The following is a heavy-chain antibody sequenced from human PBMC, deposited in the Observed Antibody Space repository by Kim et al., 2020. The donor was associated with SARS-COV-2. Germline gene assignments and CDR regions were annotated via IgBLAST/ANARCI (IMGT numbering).Heavy chain of an antibody. J-gene: IGHJ2*01. D-gene: IGHD3-3*01. CDR1: GFTFSSYW. V-gene: IGHV3-74*01. Sequence: GGSLRLSCAASGFTFSSYWMHWVRQAPGKWLVWVSRINSDGSSTSYADSVKGRFTISRDNAKNTLYLQMNSLRAEDTAVYYCARESGLRFLEWSPPLYWYFDRWGRGTLVTVSS. CDR2: INSDGSST. CDR3: ARESGLRFLEWSPPLYWYFDR.